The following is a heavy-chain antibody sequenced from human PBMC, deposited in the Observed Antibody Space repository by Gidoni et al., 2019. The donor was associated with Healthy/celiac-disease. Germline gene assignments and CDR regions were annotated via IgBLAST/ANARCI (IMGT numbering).Heavy chain of an antibody. Sequence: QVQLQESGPGLVKPSETLSLTCTVSGGSISSYYWSWIRQPPGKGLEGIGYIYYSGSTNYNPSLKSRVTISVDTSKNQFSLKLSSVTAADTAVYYCARHISRKNVGYFDYWGQGTLVTVSS. J-gene: IGHJ4*02. CDR2: IYYSGST. D-gene: IGHD1-20*01. CDR3: ARHISRKNVGYFDY. CDR1: GGSISSYY. V-gene: IGHV4-59*08.